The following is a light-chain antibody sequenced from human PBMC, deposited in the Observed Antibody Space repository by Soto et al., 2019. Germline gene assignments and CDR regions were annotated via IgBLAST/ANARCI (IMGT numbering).Light chain of an antibody. CDR1: SSDIGAYNF. J-gene: IGLJ2*01. V-gene: IGLV2-14*03. CDR3: SSYAVSSGVI. CDR2: DVS. Sequence: QSALTQPASVSGSPGQSITISCTGTSSDIGAYNFVSWYQQHPAKAPQLLIYDVSFRPSGVSDRFSGSKSGSTASLTISGLQSEDEADYYCSSYAVSSGVIFGGGTKLTVL.